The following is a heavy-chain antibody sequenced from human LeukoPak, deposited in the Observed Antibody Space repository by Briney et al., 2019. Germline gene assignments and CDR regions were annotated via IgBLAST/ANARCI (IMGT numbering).Heavy chain of an antibody. CDR2: INEDESER. J-gene: IGHJ4*02. V-gene: IGHV3-7*04. Sequence: GGSLRLSCAAFEFTFSVYWMTWVRQAPGRWLEWVANINEDESERYHVDSVKGRFTISRDNAKNSLYLQMNFLRAEDTAVYYCARVQIYGSRSYYRALDYWGQGTLVTVSS. CDR1: EFTFSVYW. CDR3: ARVQIYGSRSYYRALDY. D-gene: IGHD3-10*01.